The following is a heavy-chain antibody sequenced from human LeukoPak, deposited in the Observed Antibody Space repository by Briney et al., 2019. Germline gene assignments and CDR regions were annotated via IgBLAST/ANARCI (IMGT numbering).Heavy chain of an antibody. CDR1: GFTFSSYS. D-gene: IGHD3-10*01. J-gene: IGHJ4*02. V-gene: IGHV3-23*01. CDR3: AKKICITNTNSNTCIKGGFDY. CDR2: ISGGGGLT. Sequence: GGSLRLSCTASGFTFSSYSMYWVRQAPGKGVEGVSVISGGGGLTYYADWMGGRFTGCRDKYKNKVYVQMNSLRAGDTAMYYCAKKICITNTNSNTCIKGGFDYWGRGALVTVSS.